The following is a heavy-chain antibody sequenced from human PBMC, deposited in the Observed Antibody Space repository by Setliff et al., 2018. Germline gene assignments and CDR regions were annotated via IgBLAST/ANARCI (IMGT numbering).Heavy chain of an antibody. CDR1: GGSISSYF. J-gene: IGHJ6*02. V-gene: IGHV4-4*07. D-gene: IGHD5-18*01. CDR2: IYSNENT. CDR3: ARDRTAYSYGLDV. Sequence: SETLSLTCSVSGGSISSYFWNWVRQPAGKGLEWIGRIYSNENTNFNPSLKSRVNMSVDTSKNQFVLNLKAVTAADTAVYYCARDRTAYSYGLDVWGQGATVTVSS.